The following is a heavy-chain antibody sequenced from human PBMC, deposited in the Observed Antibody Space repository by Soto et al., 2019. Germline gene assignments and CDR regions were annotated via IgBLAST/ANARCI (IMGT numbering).Heavy chain of an antibody. Sequence: ETLSLTCTVSGGPISASSYYWGWIRQPPGKGLEWVSAISTSGFSTYYTDSVKGRFTISRDNSKNTLYLQMNGLRAEDTAVYYCAKGGYCLSDSCYPFDYWGQGTLVTVSS. CDR1: GGPISASSYY. V-gene: IGHV3-23*01. J-gene: IGHJ4*02. CDR2: ISTSGFST. D-gene: IGHD2-2*01. CDR3: AKGGYCLSDSCYPFDY.